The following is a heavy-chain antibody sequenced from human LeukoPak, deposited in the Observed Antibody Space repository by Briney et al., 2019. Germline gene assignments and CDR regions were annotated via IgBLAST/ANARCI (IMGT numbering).Heavy chain of an antibody. CDR2: IRYDGIKK. Sequence: GGSLRLSCAVSGFTFSSYGMHWVRQAPGKGLEGVAFIRYDGIKKDYANSVKGRFTISRDGSKNTLYLQMKSLRAEDTAVYHCAKTLLAGITIFGEDDAFDIWGQGTMVTVSS. D-gene: IGHD3-3*01. J-gene: IGHJ3*02. V-gene: IGHV3-30*02. CDR1: GFTFSSYG. CDR3: AKTLLAGITIFGEDDAFDI.